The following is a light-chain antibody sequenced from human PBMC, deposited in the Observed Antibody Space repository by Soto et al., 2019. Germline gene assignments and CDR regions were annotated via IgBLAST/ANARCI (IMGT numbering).Light chain of an antibody. CDR1: QSISSW. CDR2: KAS. J-gene: IGKJ1*01. Sequence: DIQMTQSPSTLSASVGDRVTITCRASQSISSWLAWYQQKPGKAPKLLIYKASTLKSGVPSRFSGSGSGTEFTLTIISLQPDDFATYYCQQYNSYWTFGQGTKVDIK. CDR3: QQYNSYWT. V-gene: IGKV1-5*03.